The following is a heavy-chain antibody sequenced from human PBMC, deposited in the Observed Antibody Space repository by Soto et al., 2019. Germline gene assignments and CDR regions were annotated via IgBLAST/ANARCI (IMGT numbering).Heavy chain of an antibody. Sequence: QVQLVQSGAEVKKPGSSVNVSCKASGGTFSSYAISWVRQAPGQGLEWMGGIIPIFGTANYAQKFQARVTITADESTSTAYMELSSLISEDTAVDYCAGARSGSSGYYYGMDVWGQGTTVTVSS. CDR2: IIPIFGTA. D-gene: IGHD1-26*01. CDR3: AGARSGSSGYYYGMDV. CDR1: GGTFSSYA. V-gene: IGHV1-69*01. J-gene: IGHJ6*02.